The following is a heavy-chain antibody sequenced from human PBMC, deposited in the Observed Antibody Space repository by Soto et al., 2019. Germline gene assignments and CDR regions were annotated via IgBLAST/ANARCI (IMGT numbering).Heavy chain of an antibody. V-gene: IGHV3-23*01. D-gene: IGHD6-6*01. CDR3: ARDIVSIAARRRDYYYYGMDV. CDR2: ISGSGGST. Sequence: PGGSLRLSCAASGFTFSSYAMSWVRQAPGKGLEWVSAISGSGGSTYYADSVKGRFTISRDNSKNTLYLQMNSLRAEDTAVYYCARDIVSIAARRRDYYYYGMDVWGQGTTVTVSS. CDR1: GFTFSSYA. J-gene: IGHJ6*02.